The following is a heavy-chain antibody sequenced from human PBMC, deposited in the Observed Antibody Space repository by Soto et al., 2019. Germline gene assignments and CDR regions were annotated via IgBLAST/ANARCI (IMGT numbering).Heavy chain of an antibody. CDR2: ISAHNRRT. V-gene: IGHV1-18*04. D-gene: IGHD6-13*01. J-gene: IGHJ4*02. Sequence: VSVNVACKASGYTITNYGISYVRKAPGQGLEWMGWISAHNRRTNYVEKFQGRVTMTTDKSTNTAYMELRRLSSDDTAVYYCARDHEAHSSSWYVGFDYWGQGPLVTVSS. CDR3: ARDHEAHSSSWYVGFDY. CDR1: GYTITNYG.